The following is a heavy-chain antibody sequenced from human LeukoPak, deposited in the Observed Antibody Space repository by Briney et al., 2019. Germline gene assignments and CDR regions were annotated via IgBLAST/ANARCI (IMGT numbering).Heavy chain of an antibody. D-gene: IGHD1-26*01. V-gene: IGHV3-74*01. CDR3: VRDLGGRSGH. CDR2: INEDGSTT. CDR1: GFTFSSNW. Sequence: GGSLRLSCAASGFTFSSNWMHWVRQAPGKGLVWVSRINEDGSTTNYADSVKGRSTIFRGNAKNTLYLQMNSLRAEDTAVYYCVRDLGGRSGHWGQGTLVTVSS. J-gene: IGHJ4*02.